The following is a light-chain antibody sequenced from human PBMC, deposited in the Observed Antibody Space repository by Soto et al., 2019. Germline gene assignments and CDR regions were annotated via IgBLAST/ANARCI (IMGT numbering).Light chain of an antibody. CDR3: QQYGSSPGT. Sequence: ETVMTQSPATLSVSPGERATLSCRASQSVSSNLAWYQQKPGQAPRLLLFGASIRDTGIPDRFSGSGSGTDFTLTIRRLESEDFAVYYCQQYGSSPGTFGQGTKVDI. CDR2: GAS. J-gene: IGKJ1*01. V-gene: IGKV3-20*01. CDR1: QSVSSN.